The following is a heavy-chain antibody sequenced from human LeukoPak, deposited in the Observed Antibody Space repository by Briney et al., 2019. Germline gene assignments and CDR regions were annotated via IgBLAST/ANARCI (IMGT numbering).Heavy chain of an antibody. Sequence: GGSLRLSCAASGFTFSSYAMSWVRQAPGKGLEWVSVIYSGGSTYYGDSVKGRFTISRDNSKNTLFLQMNSLRAEDTAVYYCARDKLIAAAGYYYYYMDVWGKGTTVTVSS. CDR3: ARDKLIAAAGYYYYYMDV. CDR2: IYSGGST. CDR1: GFTFSSYA. V-gene: IGHV3-23*03. J-gene: IGHJ6*03. D-gene: IGHD6-13*01.